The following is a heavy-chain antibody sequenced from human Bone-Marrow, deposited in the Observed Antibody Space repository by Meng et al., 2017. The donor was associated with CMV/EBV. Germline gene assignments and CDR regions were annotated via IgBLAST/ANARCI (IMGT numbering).Heavy chain of an antibody. J-gene: IGHJ4*02. CDR3: AHRQVRGYFDY. Sequence: TLQASGPTLLKPPQPSPLPSTFSGFSLSTSGVGVGRIRQPPGKALEWLALIYWDDDKRYSPSLKSRLTITKDTSKNQVVLTMTNMDPVDTATYYCAHRQVRGYFDYWGQGTLVTVSS. D-gene: IGHD3-10*01. CDR2: IYWDDDK. CDR1: GFSLSTSGVG. V-gene: IGHV2-5*02.